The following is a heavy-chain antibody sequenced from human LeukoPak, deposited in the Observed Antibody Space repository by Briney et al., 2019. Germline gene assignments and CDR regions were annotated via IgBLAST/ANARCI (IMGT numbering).Heavy chain of an antibody. CDR3: ARKSGTVGSINWEVDY. CDR2: ISAYKGNT. J-gene: IGHJ4*02. CDR1: GYTFSSYD. V-gene: IGHV1-18*01. Sequence: EASVKVSCKASGYTFSSYDIRWVRQAPGQGLEWMGWISAYKGNTDYAQKFQGRVTMTTDTSTSTAYMELRSLGSDDTAVYYCARKSGTVGSINWEVDYWGQGTLVTISS. D-gene: IGHD5-12*01.